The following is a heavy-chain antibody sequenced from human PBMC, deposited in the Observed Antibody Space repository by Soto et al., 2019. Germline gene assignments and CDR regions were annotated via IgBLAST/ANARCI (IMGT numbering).Heavy chain of an antibody. D-gene: IGHD2-2*01. CDR1: GYTFTSYG. CDR2: ISAHNGNT. Sequence: ASVKVSCKASGYTFTSYGISWVRQAPGQGLEWMGWISAHNGNTNYAQKLQGRVTMTTDTSTSTAYMELSSLRSEDTAVYYCARDAVGEYQLLTYNWFDPWGQGTLVTVSS. CDR3: ARDAVGEYQLLTYNWFDP. J-gene: IGHJ5*02. V-gene: IGHV1-18*01.